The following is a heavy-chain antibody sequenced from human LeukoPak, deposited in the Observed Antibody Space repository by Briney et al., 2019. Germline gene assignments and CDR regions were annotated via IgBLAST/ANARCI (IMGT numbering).Heavy chain of an antibody. V-gene: IGHV3-30*04. CDR3: ARDGGGYSYGYADY. CDR2: ISYDGSNK. CDR1: GFTFSSYA. D-gene: IGHD5-18*01. J-gene: IGHJ4*02. Sequence: TGGSLRLSCAASGFTFSSYAMHWVRQAPGKGLEWVAVISYDGSNKYYADSVKGRFTIPRDNSKNTLYLQMNSLRAEDTAVYYCARDGGGYSYGYADYWGQGTLVTVSS.